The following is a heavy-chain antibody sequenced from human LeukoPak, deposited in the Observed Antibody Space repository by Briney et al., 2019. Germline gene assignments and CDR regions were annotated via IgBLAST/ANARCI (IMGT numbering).Heavy chain of an antibody. CDR1: GNIFTTYY. Sequence: ASVKVSCKTSGNIFTTYYMHWVRQAPGQGLEWMGIINPSVGSTTYAQKFQGRVTITADKSTSTAYMELSSLRSEDTAVYYCARDLRYYYDSSGPTDAFDIWGQGTMVTVSS. J-gene: IGHJ3*02. D-gene: IGHD3-22*01. CDR3: ARDLRYYYDSSGPTDAFDI. V-gene: IGHV1-46*01. CDR2: INPSVGST.